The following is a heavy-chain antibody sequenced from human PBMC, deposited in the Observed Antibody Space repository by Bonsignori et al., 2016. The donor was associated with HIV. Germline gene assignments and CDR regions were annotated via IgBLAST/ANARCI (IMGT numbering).Heavy chain of an antibody. Sequence: RQAPGKGLEWIGSVYCDESTYYNPSLKSRVTIFKDTSRNQYSLKLSSVTAADTAVYYCAREFTMVRADPFDTWGRGTMVTVSS. D-gene: IGHD3-10*01. CDR2: VYCDEST. J-gene: IGHJ3*02. CDR3: AREFTMVRADPFDT. V-gene: IGHV4-39*07.